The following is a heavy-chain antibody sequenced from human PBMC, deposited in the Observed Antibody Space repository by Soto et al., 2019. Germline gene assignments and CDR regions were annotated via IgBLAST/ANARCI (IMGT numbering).Heavy chain of an antibody. CDR1: GGSISSYY. V-gene: IGHV4-59*12. CDR2: IYYSGST. D-gene: IGHD4-17*01. Sequence: SETLSLTCTVSGGSISSYYWSWIRQPPGKGLEWIGYIYYSGSTNYNPSLKSRVTISVDTSKNQFSLKLSSVTAADTAVYYCAVLTTVDSFDYWGQGTLVTVSS. CDR3: AVLTTVDSFDY. J-gene: IGHJ4*02.